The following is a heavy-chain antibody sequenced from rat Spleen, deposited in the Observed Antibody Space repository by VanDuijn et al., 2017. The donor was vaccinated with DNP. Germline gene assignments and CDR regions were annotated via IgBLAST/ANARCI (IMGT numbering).Heavy chain of an antibody. D-gene: IGHD1-12*02. CDR3: ARKFRYYYDGSYYYPFDY. CDR2: SSYDGSST. V-gene: IGHV5-31*01. Sequence: EVQLMESGGDLVQPGRSLKLSCVASGFTFNYYWMTWIRQFPGQGLEWLAYSSYDGSSTYYRDSVKGRFTISRDNAKSTLYLQMDSLSSEDTATYSCARKFRYYYDGSYYYPFDYWGQGVMVTVSS. CDR1: GFTFNYYW. J-gene: IGHJ2*01.